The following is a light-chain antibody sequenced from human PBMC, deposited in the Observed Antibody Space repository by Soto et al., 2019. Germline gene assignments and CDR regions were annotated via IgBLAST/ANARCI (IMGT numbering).Light chain of an antibody. CDR1: SSDIGSYNY. CDR2: EVN. V-gene: IGLV2-14*01. Sequence: QSALTQPASVSGSPGQSITVSCTGTSSDIGSYNYVSWYQQHPGNAPKLIIYEVNNRPSGVSNRFSGSKSGNTASLTVSGLQAEDEADYYCASFTTTSTRVFGTGTKVTVL. CDR3: ASFTTTSTRV. J-gene: IGLJ1*01.